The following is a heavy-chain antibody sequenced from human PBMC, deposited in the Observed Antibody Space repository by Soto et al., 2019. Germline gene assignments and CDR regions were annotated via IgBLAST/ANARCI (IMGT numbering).Heavy chain of an antibody. Sequence: QVQLQQWGAGLLKPSETLSLTCAVYGGSFSGYSWTWIRQPPGTGLEWIGEINHSGSTNYNPSLKSRVTRSVDTSKNQFSLKLTSVTAADTAVYYWARDKITGLFDYWGQGTLVTVSS. J-gene: IGHJ4*02. D-gene: IGHD2-8*02. CDR3: ARDKITGLFDY. CDR2: INHSGST. V-gene: IGHV4-34*01. CDR1: GGSFSGYS.